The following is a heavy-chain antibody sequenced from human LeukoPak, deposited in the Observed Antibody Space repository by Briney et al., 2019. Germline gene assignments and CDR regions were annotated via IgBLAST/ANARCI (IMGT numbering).Heavy chain of an antibody. V-gene: IGHV3-48*04. Sequence: PGGSLRLSCVASGFRFSTYSMNWVRQAPGRGLEWVSYISGSDTTTYYADSVRGRFTIFRDNAKNSLYLQMNSLRAEDTALYYCTTLGYHLDSWGQGTLVTVSS. J-gene: IGHJ4*02. CDR3: TTLGYHLDS. CDR1: GFRFSTYS. D-gene: IGHD3-22*01. CDR2: ISGSDTTT.